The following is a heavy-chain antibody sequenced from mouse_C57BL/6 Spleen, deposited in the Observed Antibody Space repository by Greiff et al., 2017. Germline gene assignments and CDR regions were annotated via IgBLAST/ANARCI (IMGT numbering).Heavy chain of an antibody. V-gene: IGHV1-80*01. J-gene: IGHJ2*01. CDR2: IYPGDGDT. Sequence: VKLQESGAELVKPGASVKISCKASGYAFSSYWMNWVKQRPGKGLEWIGQIYPGDGDTNYNGKFKGKATLTADKSSSTAYMQLSSLTSEDSAVYFCARSGYYYFDYWGQGTTLTVSS. D-gene: IGHD2-3*01. CDR1: GYAFSSYW. CDR3: ARSGYYYFDY.